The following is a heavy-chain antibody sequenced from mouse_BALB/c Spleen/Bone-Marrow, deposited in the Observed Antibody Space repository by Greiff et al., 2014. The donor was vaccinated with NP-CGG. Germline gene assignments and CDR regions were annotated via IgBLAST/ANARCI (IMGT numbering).Heavy chain of an antibody. CDR3: TRSYGSSYEYYFDY. J-gene: IGHJ2*01. Sequence: QVQLKESGAELVRPGASVKLSCKASGYTFTSYWINWMKQRPGQGLEWIGNIYPSDSYTNYNQKFKDGATLTVDKSSSTAYTQLSSPTSEDSAVYYCTRSYGSSYEYYFDYWGQGTTLTVSS. CDR1: GYTFTSYW. CDR2: IYPSDSYT. V-gene: IGHV1-69*02. D-gene: IGHD1-1*01.